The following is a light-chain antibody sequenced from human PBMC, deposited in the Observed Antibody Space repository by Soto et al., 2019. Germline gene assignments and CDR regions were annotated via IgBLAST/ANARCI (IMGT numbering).Light chain of an antibody. Sequence: EIVLTQSPATLSLSPGERATLSCRASQSVSYHLAWYQQKPGQAPRLLIYDASNRATGIPARFSGSGSGTDFTLTISSLEPEDSAIYYCQQRNYWPPWTFGQGTKVEIK. CDR3: QQRNYWPPWT. CDR1: QSVSYH. V-gene: IGKV3-11*01. CDR2: DAS. J-gene: IGKJ1*01.